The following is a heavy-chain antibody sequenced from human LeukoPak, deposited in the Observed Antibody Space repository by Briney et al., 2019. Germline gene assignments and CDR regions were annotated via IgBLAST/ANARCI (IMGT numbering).Heavy chain of an antibody. D-gene: IGHD6-6*01. CDR3: ARGRIAAHPGYYYYYYMDV. V-gene: IGHV1-69*05. CDR1: GGTFSNYA. CDR2: IIPIFGTA. J-gene: IGHJ6*03. Sequence: GASVKVSCKASGGTFSNYAISWVRQAPGQGLEWMGGIIPIFGTANYAQKFQGRVTITTDESTSTAYMELSSLRSEDTAVYYCARGRIAAHPGYYYYYYMDVWGKGTTVTVSS.